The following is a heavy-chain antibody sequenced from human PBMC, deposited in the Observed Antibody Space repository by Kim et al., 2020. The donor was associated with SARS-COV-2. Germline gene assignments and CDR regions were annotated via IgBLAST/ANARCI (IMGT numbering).Heavy chain of an antibody. D-gene: IGHD3-22*01. V-gene: IGHV4-31*02. J-gene: IGHJ5*02. CDR3: ARITMIVVGWFDP. Sequence: SNPTLKRRVTKSVDTSKNQFSLKLSSVTAADTAVYYCARITMIVVGWFDPWGQGTLVTVSS.